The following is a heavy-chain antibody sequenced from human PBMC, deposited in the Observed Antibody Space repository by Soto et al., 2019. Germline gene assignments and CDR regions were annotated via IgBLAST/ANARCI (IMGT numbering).Heavy chain of an antibody. CDR2: ISAYNGNT. D-gene: IGHD3-22*01. Sequence: ASVKVSCKASGYTFTSYGISWVRQAPGQGLEWMGWISAYNGNTNYAQKLQGRVTMTTDTSTSTAYMGLRSLRSDDTAVYYCAIYYYDSSGYSGPMDYWGQGTLVTVSS. CDR3: AIYYYDSSGYSGPMDY. CDR1: GYTFTSYG. V-gene: IGHV1-18*01. J-gene: IGHJ4*02.